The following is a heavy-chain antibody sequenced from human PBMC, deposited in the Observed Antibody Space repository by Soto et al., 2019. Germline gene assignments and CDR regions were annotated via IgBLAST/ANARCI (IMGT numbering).Heavy chain of an antibody. CDR1: VYNC. CDR2: IYPSDSHA. V-gene: IGHV5-51*01. Sequence: GESLKISCQYSVYNCIAWVRQMPGKGLEWLGVIYPSDSHARYSPSFQGQVTISVDKSITTDYLQWGIMKASDTATYYCAGLSDPSSYYCGHWGPGTLVTFSS. CDR3: AGLSDPSSYYCGH. D-gene: IGHD4-17*01. J-gene: IGHJ4*02.